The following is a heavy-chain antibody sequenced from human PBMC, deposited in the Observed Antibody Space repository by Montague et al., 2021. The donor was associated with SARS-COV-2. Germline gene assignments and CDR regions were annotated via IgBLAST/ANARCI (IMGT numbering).Heavy chain of an antibody. J-gene: IGHJ4*02. Sequence: SETRSLTCAVSGGSISSSNWWSWVRQPPGKGLEWIGEIYHSGSTXXNPXXXSRVTISVDKSKNQFSLKLSSVTAADTAVYYCASRGAGWFGSNPERFDYWGQGTLVTVSS. CDR2: IYHSGST. CDR3: ASRGAGWFGSNPERFDY. CDR1: GGSISSSNW. D-gene: IGHD3-10*01. V-gene: IGHV4-4*02.